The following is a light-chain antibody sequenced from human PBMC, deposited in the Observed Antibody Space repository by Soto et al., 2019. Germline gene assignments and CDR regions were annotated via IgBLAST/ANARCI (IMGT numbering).Light chain of an antibody. V-gene: IGKV3-20*01. Sequence: ENALSQSPGTLSLSSGERATLSCRASQTVNSTFLAWYQQKPGQAPRLLIYSASSRATGIPDRFSGSGSGTDFTLTISRLEPEDFAVYYCQQYGSSPRTFGQGTKVDIK. CDR2: SAS. J-gene: IGKJ1*01. CDR1: QTVNSTF. CDR3: QQYGSSPRT.